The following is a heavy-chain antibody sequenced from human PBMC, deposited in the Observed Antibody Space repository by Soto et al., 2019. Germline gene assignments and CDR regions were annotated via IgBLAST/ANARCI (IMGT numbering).Heavy chain of an antibody. CDR2: ISYDGSNK. D-gene: IGHD2-2*01. CDR3: AKDRAKVWDIVVVPGTPSNYYGMDV. V-gene: IGHV3-30*18. Sequence: GGSLRLSCAASGFTFSSYGMHWVRQAPGKGLEWVAVISYDGSNKYYADSVKGRFTISRDNSKNTLYLQMNSLRAEDTAVYYCAKDRAKVWDIVVVPGTPSNYYGMDVWGQGTTVTVSS. J-gene: IGHJ6*02. CDR1: GFTFSSYG.